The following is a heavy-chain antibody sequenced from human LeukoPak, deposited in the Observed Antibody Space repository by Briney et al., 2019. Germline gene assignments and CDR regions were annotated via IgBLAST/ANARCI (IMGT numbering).Heavy chain of an antibody. Sequence: GSSVKVSCKASGGTFSSYAISWVRQAPGQGLEWMGRIIPILGIANYAQKFQGRVTITADKSTSTAYMELSSLRSEDTAVYYCARDSRGYCSSTSCPAGVDYWGQGTLVTVSS. CDR1: GGTFSSYA. CDR3: ARDSRGYCSSTSCPAGVDY. V-gene: IGHV1-69*04. CDR2: IIPILGIA. J-gene: IGHJ4*02. D-gene: IGHD2-2*03.